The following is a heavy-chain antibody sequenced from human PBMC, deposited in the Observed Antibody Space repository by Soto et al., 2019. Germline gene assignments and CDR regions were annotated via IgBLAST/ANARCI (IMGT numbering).Heavy chain of an antibody. V-gene: IGHV4-39*01. D-gene: IGHD6-19*01. CDR2: IYYTGIT. J-gene: IGHJ4*02. Sequence: QLHLQESGPGLVKPSETLSLTCTVSGGSISSSSYYWGWIRQPPGKGLEWIGSIYYTGITHYNPSLESRATISIDTSKNQFSLNLNSVTATDTAVYYCARPARQDTVAGNYWRQGTLVTVSS. CDR1: GGSISSSSYY. CDR3: ARPARQDTVAGNY.